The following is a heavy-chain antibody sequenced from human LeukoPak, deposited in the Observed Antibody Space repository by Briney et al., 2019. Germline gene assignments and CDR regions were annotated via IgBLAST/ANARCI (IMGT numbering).Heavy chain of an antibody. CDR2: IYSGGST. CDR1: GFTVSSNY. V-gene: IGHV3-66*02. J-gene: IGHJ3*02. Sequence: PGGSLRLSCAAPGFTVSSNYMSWVRQAPGKGLELVSVIYSGGSTYYADSVYGRFTISRDNSKNTLYLQMNSLRAEDTAVYYCARDNGDGYWADAFDIWGQGTMVTVSS. CDR3: ARDNGDGYWADAFDI. D-gene: IGHD5-24*01.